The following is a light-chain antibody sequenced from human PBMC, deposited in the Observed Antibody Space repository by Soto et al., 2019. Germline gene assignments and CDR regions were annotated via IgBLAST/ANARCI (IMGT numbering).Light chain of an antibody. CDR3: QQSYNSPQT. CDR2: AAS. V-gene: IGKV1-39*01. J-gene: IGKJ1*01. Sequence: DIQMTQSPSGLSACVVDEVTITWRSSLTMMTYLNWYKLKPGKPPRLLIYAASSLQSGVPSRFSGSGSGTDFTLTIHSLPPEDFATYSCQQSYNSPQTFGQGTKVDIK. CDR1: LTMMTY.